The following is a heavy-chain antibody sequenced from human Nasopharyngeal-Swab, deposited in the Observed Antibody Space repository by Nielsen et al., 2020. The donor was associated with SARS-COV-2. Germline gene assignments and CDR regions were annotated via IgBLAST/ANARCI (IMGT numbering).Heavy chain of an antibody. V-gene: IGHV4-61*01. D-gene: IGHD1-26*01. CDR1: GGSISSGSIRSYY. J-gene: IGHJ4*02. CDR2: FSYTGIT. Sequence: SETLSLTCTVSGGSISSGSIRSYYWSWIRPPPGKGLEWIGYFSYTGITNYNPSLKSRVTISVDMSKNQFSLKLSSVAAADTAVYYCAREVVGGLVDSWGQGTLVTVSS. CDR3: AREVVGGLVDS.